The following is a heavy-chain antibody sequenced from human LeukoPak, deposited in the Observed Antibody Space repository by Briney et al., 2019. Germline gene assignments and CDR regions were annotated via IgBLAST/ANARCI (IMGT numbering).Heavy chain of an antibody. Sequence: GASVKVSCKASGGTFSSYAISWVRQAPGQGLEWMGGIIPIFGTANYAQKFQGRVTITADESTSTAYMELSSLRSEDTAVYYCARDSRLTISGVVITYFDSWGQGTLVTVSS. CDR1: GGTFSSYA. D-gene: IGHD3-3*01. V-gene: IGHV1-69*13. J-gene: IGHJ4*02. CDR3: ARDSRLTISGVVITYFDS. CDR2: IIPIFGTA.